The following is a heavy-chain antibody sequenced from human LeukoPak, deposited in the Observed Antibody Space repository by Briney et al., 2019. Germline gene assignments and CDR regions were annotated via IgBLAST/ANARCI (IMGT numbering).Heavy chain of an antibody. V-gene: IGHV6-1*01. CDR2: TYYRSKWYN. CDR3: ARDRPDSSSWYPDAFDI. J-gene: IGHJ3*02. CDR1: GDSVSSNSAA. D-gene: IGHD6-13*01. Sequence: SQTLSLTCAISGDSVSSNSAAWNWIRQSPSRGLEWLGRTYYRSKWYNDYAVSVKNRITINPDTSKNQFSLQLNSVTPVDTAVYYCARDRPDSSSWYPDAFDIWGQGTMVTVSS.